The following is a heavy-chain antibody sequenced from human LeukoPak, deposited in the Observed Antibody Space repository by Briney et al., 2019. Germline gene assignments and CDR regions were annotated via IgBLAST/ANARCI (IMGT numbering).Heavy chain of an antibody. D-gene: IGHD5-12*01. V-gene: IGHV4-31*03. CDR3: ARTLGGYSGYDFDY. CDR2: IYYSGST. J-gene: IGHJ4*02. CDR1: GGSISSGGYY. Sequence: PSETLSLTCTVSGGSISSGGYYWSWIRQHPGTGLEWIGYIYYSGSTYYNPSLKSRVTISVDTSKNQFSLKLSSVTAADTAVYYCARTLGGYSGYDFDYWGQGTLVTVSS.